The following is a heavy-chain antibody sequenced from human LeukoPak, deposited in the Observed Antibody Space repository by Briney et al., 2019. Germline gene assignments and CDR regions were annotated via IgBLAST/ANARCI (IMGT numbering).Heavy chain of an antibody. J-gene: IGHJ5*02. CDR1: GGSISSSSYY. V-gene: IGHV4-39*07. D-gene: IGHD1-7*01. CDR2: IYYSGST. Sequence: SETLSLTCTVSGGSISSSSYYWGWIRQPPGKGLEWIGSIYYSGSTYYNPSLKSRVTISVDTSKNQFSLKLSSVTAADTAVYYCARDPRGLTETHQPFDPWGQGTLV. CDR3: ARDPRGLTETHQPFDP.